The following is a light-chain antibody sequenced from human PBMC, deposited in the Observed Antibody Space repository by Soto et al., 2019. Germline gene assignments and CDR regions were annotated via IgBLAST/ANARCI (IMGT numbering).Light chain of an antibody. J-gene: IGLJ2*01. Sequence: QSVLTQPPSASGTPGQRVTISCSGSSSNIGSNYVYWYHQLPGTAPKLLIYSNNQRPSGVPDRFSGSKSDTSASLAISWLRSEDEADYYCAAWDDSLSAVVFGGGTKLTVL. CDR2: SNN. V-gene: IGLV1-47*02. CDR3: AAWDDSLSAVV. CDR1: SSNIGSNY.